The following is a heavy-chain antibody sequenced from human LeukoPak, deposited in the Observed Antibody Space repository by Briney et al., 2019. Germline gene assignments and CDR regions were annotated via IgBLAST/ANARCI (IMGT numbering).Heavy chain of an antibody. D-gene: IGHD2-15*01. CDR2: ISWDGGST. J-gene: IGHJ6*03. Sequence: PGGSLRLSGAASGFTFDDYTMHWVRQAPGKGLEWVSLISWDGGSTYYADSVKGRFTNSRDNSKNFLYLQMNSLRTEDTALYYCAKDMRGCSGGSCYPMVGGYMDVWGKGTTVTISS. CDR3: AKDMRGCSGGSCYPMVGGYMDV. V-gene: IGHV3-43*01. CDR1: GFTFDDYT.